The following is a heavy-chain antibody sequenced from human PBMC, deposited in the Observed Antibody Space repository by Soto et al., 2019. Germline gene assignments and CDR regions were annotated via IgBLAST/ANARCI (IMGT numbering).Heavy chain of an antibody. J-gene: IGHJ5*02. CDR3: ARGHISSTKNWLDP. CDR2: TNPNSGNT. D-gene: IGHD6-6*01. Sequence: QVQLVQSGAEVKKPGASVKVSCKGPGYTFTSYPINWVRQATGQGLEWTGWTNPNSGNTGYAQTLQGRVTTTWDTSISTAYMELSSLRFEDTAMYYCARGHISSTKNWLDPWGQGTLVTVSS. V-gene: IGHV1-8*01. CDR1: GYTFTSYP.